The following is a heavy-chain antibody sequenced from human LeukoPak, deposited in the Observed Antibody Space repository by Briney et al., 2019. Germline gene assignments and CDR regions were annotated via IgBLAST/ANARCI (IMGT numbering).Heavy chain of an antibody. CDR2: IYPGDSDT. CDR3: ARQRGSMTGYAAGAFDI. V-gene: IGHV5-51*01. CDR1: GYSFSNYW. Sequence: GESLKISCKGSGYSFSNYWIAWVRQMPGKGLEWMGVIYPGDSDTRYSPSFQGQVTISADKSISTAFLHWSSLKASDSAMYYCARQRGSMTGYAAGAFDIWGQGTLVTVSS. J-gene: IGHJ3*02. D-gene: IGHD3-9*01.